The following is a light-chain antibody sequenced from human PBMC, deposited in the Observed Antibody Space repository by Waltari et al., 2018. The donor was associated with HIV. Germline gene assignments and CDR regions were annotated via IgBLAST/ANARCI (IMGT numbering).Light chain of an antibody. CDR1: QSLLHSNGYNY. V-gene: IGKV2-28*01. CDR2: LGS. CDR3: MQALQSPLT. Sequence: DIVMTQSPLSLPVTPGEPASISCRSIQSLLHSNGYNYWDWYLQKPGQSPKRLIYLGSKRASGGPDRFSGSGAGTDCTLKIRRVEAEDVGVYYCMQALQSPLTVGQGTKVEIK. J-gene: IGKJ1*01.